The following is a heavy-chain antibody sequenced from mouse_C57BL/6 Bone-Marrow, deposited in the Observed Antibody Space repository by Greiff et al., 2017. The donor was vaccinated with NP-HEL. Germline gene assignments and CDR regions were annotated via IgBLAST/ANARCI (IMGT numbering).Heavy chain of an antibody. V-gene: IGHV5-6*02. CDR1: GFTFSSYG. Sequence: EVMLVESGGDLVKPGGSLKLSCAASGFTFSSYGMSWVRQTPDKRLEWVATISSGGSYTYYPDSVKGRFTISRDNAKNTLYLQRSSLKSEDTAMYYCARRGTGDYWGQGTTLTVSS. J-gene: IGHJ2*01. D-gene: IGHD4-1*01. CDR3: ARRGTGDY. CDR2: ISSGGSYT.